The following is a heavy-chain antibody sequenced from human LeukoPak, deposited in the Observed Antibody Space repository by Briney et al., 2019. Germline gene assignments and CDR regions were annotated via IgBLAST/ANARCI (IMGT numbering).Heavy chain of an antibody. CDR1: GFTFSSYS. V-gene: IGHV3-48*02. D-gene: IGHD2-15*01. CDR2: ISTGSLTI. Sequence: GGSLRLSCAASGFTFSSYSMNWVRQAPGKGLEWVSFISTGSLTIYYADSVKGRFTISRDDARNSLCLQMNRLRDEDTAVYYCARQVAATDFDFWGQGTLVTVSS. CDR3: ARQVAATDFDF. J-gene: IGHJ4*02.